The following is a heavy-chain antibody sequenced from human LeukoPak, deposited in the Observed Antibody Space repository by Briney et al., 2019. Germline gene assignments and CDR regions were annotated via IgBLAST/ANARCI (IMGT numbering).Heavy chain of an antibody. J-gene: IGHJ4*02. V-gene: IGHV5-51*01. CDR1: GYSFSSYW. CDR2: IYPGESDT. CDR3: ARNRGDNTFDY. D-gene: IGHD3-10*01. Sequence: GESLKISCKGSGYSFSSYWIGWVRPMPEKGLEWMGFIYPGESDTRYSPSFQGQVTISADKSISTAYLQWRSLKASDTAMYYCARNRGDNTFDYWGQGILVTVSS.